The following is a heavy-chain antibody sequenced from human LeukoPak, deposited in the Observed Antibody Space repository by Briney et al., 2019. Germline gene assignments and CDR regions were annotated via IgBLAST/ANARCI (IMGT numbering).Heavy chain of an antibody. J-gene: IGHJ4*02. Sequence: GGSLRLSCAASGFTFSVYCMSWVRQAPGKGLEWVSAISAGGGDTYHAGSVKGRFTISRDNSKNTLYLQMNSLRAEDTAVYYCAKDYLSCRGGSCYGDYRGQGTLVTVSS. V-gene: IGHV3-23*01. CDR3: AKDYLSCRGGSCYGDY. D-gene: IGHD2-15*01. CDR2: ISAGGGDT. CDR1: GFTFSVYC.